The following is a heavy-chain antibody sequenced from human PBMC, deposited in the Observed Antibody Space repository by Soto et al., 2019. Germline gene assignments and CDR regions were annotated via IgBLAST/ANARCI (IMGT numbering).Heavy chain of an antibody. V-gene: IGHV3-48*02. CDR3: ARDASLYSSGWYFYYYYYGMDV. CDR2: ISSSSSTI. D-gene: IGHD6-19*01. Sequence: GGSLRLSCAASGFTFSSYSMNWFRQAPGKGLEWVSYISSSSSTIYYADSVKGRFTISRDNAKNSLYLQMNSLRDEDTAVYYCARDASLYSSGWYFYYYYYGMDVWGQGTTVTVSS. J-gene: IGHJ6*02. CDR1: GFTFSSYS.